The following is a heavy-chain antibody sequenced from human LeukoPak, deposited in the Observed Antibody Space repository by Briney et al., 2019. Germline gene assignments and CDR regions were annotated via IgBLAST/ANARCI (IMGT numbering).Heavy chain of an antibody. Sequence: PLETLSLTCTASGVSITSSNYFWGWMRQSPGKGLEWIGSIYYSGSTYYNPSVKSRVTISVETSKIQFSLKLSSVTAADSAVYYCARDSCSSTSCRRKFDNWGQGTLVTVSS. D-gene: IGHD2-2*01. CDR3: ARDSCSSTSCRRKFDN. V-gene: IGHV4-39*07. J-gene: IGHJ4*02. CDR1: GVSITSSNYF. CDR2: IYYSGST.